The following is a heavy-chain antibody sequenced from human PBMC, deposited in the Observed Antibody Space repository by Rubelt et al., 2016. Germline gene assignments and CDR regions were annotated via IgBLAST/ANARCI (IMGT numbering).Heavy chain of an antibody. Sequence: EVQLVESGGGLVQPGGSLRLSCAASGFTFSSYWMSWVRQAPGKGLEWVANIKQDGSEKYYVDSVKGRFTISRDNAKNSRYLQMNSLRAEDTAVYDCARDSSGSWFDPWDQGTLVTVSS. V-gene: IGHV3-7*05. CDR3: ARDSSGSWFDP. D-gene: IGHD1-26*01. CDR2: IKQDGSEK. J-gene: IGHJ5*02. CDR1: GFTFSSYW.